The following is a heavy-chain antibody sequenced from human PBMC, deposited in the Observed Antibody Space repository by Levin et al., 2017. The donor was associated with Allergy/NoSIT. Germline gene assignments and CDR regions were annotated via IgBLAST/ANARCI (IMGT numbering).Heavy chain of an antibody. J-gene: IGHJ6*02. Sequence: GESLKISCAASGFTFSDYYMSWIRQAPGKGLEWVSYISSSGSTIYYADSVKGRFTISRDNAKNSLYLQMNSLRAEDTAVYYCATVLRFLEWLLHYGMDVWGQGTTVTVSS. CDR3: ATVLRFLEWLLHYGMDV. CDR1: GFTFSDYY. CDR2: ISSSGSTI. D-gene: IGHD3-3*01. V-gene: IGHV3-11*01.